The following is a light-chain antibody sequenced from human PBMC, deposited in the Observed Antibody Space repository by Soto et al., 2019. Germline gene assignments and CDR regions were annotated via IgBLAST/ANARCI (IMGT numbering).Light chain of an antibody. CDR3: QQYGSSPT. CDR1: QSVSSSY. J-gene: IGKJ1*01. V-gene: IGKV3-20*01. Sequence: EFVLTQSPGTLSLSPGERATLSCRASQSVSSSYLAWYQQKPDQAPRLLIYGASSRATGIPDRFSGSGSGTDFTLTISRLEPEDFALYYCQQYGSSPTFGQGTKVDIK. CDR2: GAS.